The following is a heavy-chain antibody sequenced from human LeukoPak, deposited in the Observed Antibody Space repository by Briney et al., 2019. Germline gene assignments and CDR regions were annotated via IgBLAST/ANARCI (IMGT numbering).Heavy chain of an antibody. V-gene: IGHV4-61*01. CDR1: GGSVSSGSYY. D-gene: IGHD3-22*01. CDR2: ISHSGST. Sequence: SETLSLTCTVSGGSVSSGSYYWSWIRQPPGKGLEWIGYISHSGSTNYNPSLKSRVTISLDASKNQFSLKLSSVTAADTAVYFCARSPSGYRFDYWGQRTLVTVSS. CDR3: ARSPSGYRFDY. J-gene: IGHJ5*01.